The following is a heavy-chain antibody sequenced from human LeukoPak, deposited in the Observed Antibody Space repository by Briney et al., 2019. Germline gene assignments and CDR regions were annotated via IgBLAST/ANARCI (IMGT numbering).Heavy chain of an antibody. V-gene: IGHV4-30-2*01. J-gene: IGHJ4*02. Sequence: SETLSLTCAVSGGSISSDGYSWSWIRQPPGKGLEWIGYIYDSGRAFYNESLKSRVTMSVDRSKNQFSLNLHSVTAADTAVYYCTTDLRYGRLDDWGQGSLVTVSS. CDR1: GGSISSDGYS. CDR3: TTDLRYGRLDD. D-gene: IGHD1-1*01. CDR2: IYDSGRA.